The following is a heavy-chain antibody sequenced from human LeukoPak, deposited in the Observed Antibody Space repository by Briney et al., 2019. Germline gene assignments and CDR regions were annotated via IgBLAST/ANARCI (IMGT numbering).Heavy chain of an antibody. J-gene: IGHJ4*02. Sequence: GGSLRLSCAASGFTFSSYSMNWVRQAPGKGLEWVSSISSSSSYIYYADSVKGRFTISRDNAKNSLYLQMNSLRAEDTAVYYCARDLYYYDSSGTGSYWGQGTLVTVSS. V-gene: IGHV3-21*01. CDR1: GFTFSSYS. CDR2: ISSSSSYI. CDR3: ARDLYYYDSSGTGSY. D-gene: IGHD3-22*01.